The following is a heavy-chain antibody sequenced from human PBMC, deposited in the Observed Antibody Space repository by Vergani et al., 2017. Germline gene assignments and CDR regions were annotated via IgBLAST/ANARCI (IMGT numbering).Heavy chain of an antibody. CDR1: GGSLSSYY. Sequence: QVQLQESGPGLVKPSETLSLTCTVSGGSLSSYYWSWIRQPPGKGLEWIGYIYYSGSTNYNPSLKSRVTISVDTSKNQFSLKLSSVTAADTAVYYCACYGEYSGYDFVYWGQGTLVTVSS. D-gene: IGHD5-12*01. CDR3: ACYGEYSGYDFVY. CDR2: IYYSGST. J-gene: IGHJ4*02. V-gene: IGHV4-59*01.